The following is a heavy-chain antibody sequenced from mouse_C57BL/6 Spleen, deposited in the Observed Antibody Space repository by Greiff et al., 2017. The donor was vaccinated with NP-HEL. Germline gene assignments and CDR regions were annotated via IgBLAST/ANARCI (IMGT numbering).Heavy chain of an antibody. Sequence: VQLVESGPELVKPGASVKISCKASGYAFSSSWMNWVKQRPGKGLEWIGRIYPGDGDTNYNGKFKGKATLTADKSSSTAYMQLSSLTSEDSAVYCCARSGSRTNGSWFAYWGQGTLVTVSA. J-gene: IGHJ3*01. CDR1: GYAFSSSW. CDR3: ARSGSRTNGSWFAY. CDR2: IYPGDGDT. V-gene: IGHV1-82*01. D-gene: IGHD1-3*01.